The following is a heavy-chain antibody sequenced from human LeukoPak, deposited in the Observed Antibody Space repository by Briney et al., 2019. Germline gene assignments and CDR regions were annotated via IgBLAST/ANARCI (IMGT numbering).Heavy chain of an antibody. J-gene: IGHJ4*02. V-gene: IGHV3-7*05. CDR3: AKSPQLPQPSFFDY. CDR2: INQDGINA. D-gene: IGHD3-10*01. Sequence: GGSLRHSCAASGFTFHSYWMSWVRQAPGRGLEWVANINQDGINAYYVHSVKGRFTISRDNAKNSLYLQMNSLRAEDTAVYYCAKSPQLPQPSFFDYWGRGTLVTVSS. CDR1: GFTFHSYW.